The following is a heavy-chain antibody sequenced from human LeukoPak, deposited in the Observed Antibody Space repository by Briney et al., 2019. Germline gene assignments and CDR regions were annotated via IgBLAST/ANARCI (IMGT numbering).Heavy chain of an antibody. CDR2: ISGGGGST. CDR1: GFTFTSYS. J-gene: IGHJ6*02. D-gene: IGHD3-3*01. CDR3: AKGGSGYYYNNGMDV. Sequence: GGSLRLSCAASGFTFTSYSMNWVRQAPGKGLEWVSTISGGGGSTYYADSVKGRFTISRDNSKNMLYLQMNSLRAEDTAVYYCAKGGSGYYYNNGMDVWGQGTTVTVSS. V-gene: IGHV3-23*01.